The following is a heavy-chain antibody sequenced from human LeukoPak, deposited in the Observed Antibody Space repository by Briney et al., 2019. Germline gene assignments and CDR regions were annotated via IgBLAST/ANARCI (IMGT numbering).Heavy chain of an antibody. J-gene: IGHJ4*02. CDR2: ISSSGNTI. Sequence: GGSLRLSCAASGFTLSSYSMNWVRQAPGKGLDWVSYISSSGNTIDDADSVKGRFTISSDNAKNSLYLQMVSLRAEDTAVYYCARLRGYSYGYGDYWGQGTLVTVSS. CDR1: GFTLSSYS. CDR3: ARLRGYSYGYGDY. D-gene: IGHD5-18*01. V-gene: IGHV3-48*04.